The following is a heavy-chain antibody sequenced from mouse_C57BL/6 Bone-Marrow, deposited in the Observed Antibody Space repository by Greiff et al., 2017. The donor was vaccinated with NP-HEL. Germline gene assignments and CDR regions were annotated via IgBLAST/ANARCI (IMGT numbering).Heavy chain of an antibody. CDR1: GFTFSDYY. J-gene: IGHJ1*03. CDR3: ARASWYFDV. CDR2: ISNGGGST. V-gene: IGHV5-12*01. D-gene: IGHD6-1*01. Sequence: EVKLVESGGGLVQPGGSLKLSCAASGFTFSDYYMSWVRQTPEKRLEWVAYISNGGGSTYYPDTVKGRFTISRDNAKNTLYLQMSRLKSEDTAMYYCARASWYFDVWGTGTTVTVSS.